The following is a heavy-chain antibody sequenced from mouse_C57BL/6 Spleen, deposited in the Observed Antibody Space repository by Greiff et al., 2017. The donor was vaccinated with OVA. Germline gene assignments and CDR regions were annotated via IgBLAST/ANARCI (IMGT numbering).Heavy chain of an antibody. CDR3: ARDITTVVALFAY. Sequence: VQLQQSGGDLVKPGGSLKLSCAASGFTFSSYGMSWVRQTPDKRLEWVATISDGGSYTYYPDNVKGRFTISRDNAKNNLYLQMSHLKSEDTAMYYCARDITTVVALFAYWGQGTLVTVSA. D-gene: IGHD1-1*01. CDR2: ISDGGSYT. CDR1: GFTFSSYG. V-gene: IGHV5-4*01. J-gene: IGHJ3*01.